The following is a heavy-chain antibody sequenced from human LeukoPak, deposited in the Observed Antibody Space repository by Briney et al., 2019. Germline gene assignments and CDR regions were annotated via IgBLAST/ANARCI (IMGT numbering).Heavy chain of an antibody. CDR2: IYTSGST. Sequence: SETLSLTCTVSGGSISSYYWSWIRQPAGKGLEWIGRIYTSGSTNYNPSLKSRVTMSVDTSKNQFSLKLSSVTAADTAVYYCARDGIAAAGTFPDPWGQGTLVTVSS. D-gene: IGHD6-13*01. V-gene: IGHV4-4*07. J-gene: IGHJ5*02. CDR1: GGSISSYY. CDR3: ARDGIAAAGTFPDP.